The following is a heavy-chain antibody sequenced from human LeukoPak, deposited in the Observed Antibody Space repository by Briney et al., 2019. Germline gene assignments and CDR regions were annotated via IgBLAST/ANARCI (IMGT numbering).Heavy chain of an antibody. CDR1: GGTFSSYA. CDR3: ARDSRLLWFGEFKNLYYMDV. V-gene: IGHV1-69*13. D-gene: IGHD3-10*01. Sequence: GASVKVSCKASGGTFSSYAISWVRQAPGQGLEWMGGIIPIFGTANYAQKFQGRVTITADESTSTAYMEVGSLRSEDTAVYYCARDSRLLWFGEFKNLYYMDVWGKGTTVTISS. J-gene: IGHJ6*03. CDR2: IIPIFGTA.